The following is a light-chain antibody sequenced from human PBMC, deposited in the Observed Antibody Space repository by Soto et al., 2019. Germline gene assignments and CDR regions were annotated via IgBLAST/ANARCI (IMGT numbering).Light chain of an antibody. Sequence: HSVLTQPASVSGSPGQSITISCTGTSSDVGRYNLVSWYQHHPGKVPKLIIYHVTQWPAGASKRFSGSKSGNAASLTIFGLQADYEADYYCCSYAGTTTFYVFGTGTKVTVL. J-gene: IGLJ1*01. CDR3: CSYAGTTTFYV. CDR1: SSDVGRYNL. V-gene: IGLV2-23*02. CDR2: HVT.